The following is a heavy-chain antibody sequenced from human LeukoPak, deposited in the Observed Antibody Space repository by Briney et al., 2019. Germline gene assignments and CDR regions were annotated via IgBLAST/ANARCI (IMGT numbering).Heavy chain of an antibody. CDR3: ARVDRDILTVDY. V-gene: IGHV4-61*01. J-gene: IGHJ4*02. CDR2: IYYSGST. Sequence: SETLSLTCTVSGGSISSSSYYWSWIRQPPGKGLEWIGYIYYSGSTNYNPSLKSRVTISVDTSKNQFSLKLSSVTAADTAVYYCARVDRDILTVDYWGQGTLVTVSS. CDR1: GGSISSSSYY. D-gene: IGHD3-9*01.